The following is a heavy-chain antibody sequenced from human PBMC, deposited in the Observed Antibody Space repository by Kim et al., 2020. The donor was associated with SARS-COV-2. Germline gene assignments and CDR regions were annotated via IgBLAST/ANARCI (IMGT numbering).Heavy chain of an antibody. CDR2: IYYSGST. CDR3: ARVITMVRGVIIIWFDP. CDR1: GGSISSGGYY. V-gene: IGHV4-31*03. Sequence: SETLSLTCTVSGGSISSGGYYWSWIRQHPGKGLEWIGYIYYSGSTYYNPSLKSRVTISVDTSKNQFSLKLSSVTAADTAVYYCARVITMVRGVIIIWFDPWGQGTLVTVSS. D-gene: IGHD3-10*01. J-gene: IGHJ5*02.